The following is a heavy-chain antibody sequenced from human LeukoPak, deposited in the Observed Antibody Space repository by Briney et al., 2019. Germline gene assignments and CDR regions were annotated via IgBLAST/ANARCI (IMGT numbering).Heavy chain of an antibody. CDR2: ISTSSGTI. D-gene: IGHD2-15*01. J-gene: IGHJ4*02. V-gene: IGHV3-48*02. CDR1: GFTFSSYS. Sequence: GGSLRLSCAASGFTFSSYSMNWVRQAPGKGLEWVSYISTSSGTIYYADSVKGRFTISRDNAKNSLYLQMNSLGDEDTAVYYRARDRGYCSGGSCYTYYFDYWGQGTLVTVSS. CDR3: ARDRGYCSGGSCYTYYFDY.